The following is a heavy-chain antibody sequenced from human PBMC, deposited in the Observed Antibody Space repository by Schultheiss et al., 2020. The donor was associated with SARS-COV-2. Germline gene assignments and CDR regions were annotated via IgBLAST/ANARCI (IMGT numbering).Heavy chain of an antibody. J-gene: IGHJ6*02. CDR3: ARGNHGGYSYGKKRNYYYGMDV. D-gene: IGHD5-18*01. CDR1: GYSISSGYY. Sequence: SETLSLTCAVSGYSISSGYYWGWIRQPPGKGLEWIGYIYYSGSTNYNPSLKSRVTISVDTSKNQFSLKLSSVNAADNAVYYCARGNHGGYSYGKKRNYYYGMDVWGQGTTVTVSS. V-gene: IGHV4-38-2*01. CDR2: IYYSGST.